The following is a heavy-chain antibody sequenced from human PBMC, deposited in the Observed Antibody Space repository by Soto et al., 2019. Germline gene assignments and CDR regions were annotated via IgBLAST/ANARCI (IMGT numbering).Heavy chain of an antibody. CDR2: IYYSGST. D-gene: IGHD1-7*01. J-gene: IGHJ5*02. CDR1: GGSVSSGDYY. V-gene: IGHV4-61*08. Sequence: QVQLQESGPGLVKPSETLSLTCTVSGGSVSSGDYYWSWIRQPPGKGLEWIGYIYYSGSTHYNPSLESRLTRSVDTSKNQCSLKLSSVTAADTAVYYCARESLMNYFDPWGQGTLVTVSS. CDR3: ARESLMNYFDP.